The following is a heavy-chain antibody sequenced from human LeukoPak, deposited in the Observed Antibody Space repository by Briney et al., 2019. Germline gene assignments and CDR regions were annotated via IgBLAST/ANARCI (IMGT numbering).Heavy chain of an antibody. CDR2: IGTAGDT. V-gene: IGHV3-13*01. CDR3: ARGTSRWLQFG. Sequence: GGSLRLSCAASGFTFSSYDMHWVRQATGKGLEWVSAIGTAGDTYYPGSVKGRFTISRENAKNSLYLQMNSLRAGDTAVYYCARGTSRWLQFGGGQGTLVTVSS. D-gene: IGHD5-24*01. CDR1: GFTFSSYD. J-gene: IGHJ4*02.